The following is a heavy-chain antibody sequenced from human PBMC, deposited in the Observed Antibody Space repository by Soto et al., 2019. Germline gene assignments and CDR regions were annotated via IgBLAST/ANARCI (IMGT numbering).Heavy chain of an antibody. CDR3: AHRQRTVVVGAPFDL. D-gene: IGHD2-15*01. Sequence: QITLRESGPTLVQPTQTLTLTCTLSGVSLTTSGVGVGWIRQPPGKALEWLALIYWDDDKRFSPSLKSRLAITMDTSKNQVGMTMTDMAPVDTAIYYCAHRQRTVVVGAPFDLWGQGSQVTVSS. V-gene: IGHV2-5*02. J-gene: IGHJ4*02. CDR2: IYWDDDK. CDR1: GVSLTTSGVG.